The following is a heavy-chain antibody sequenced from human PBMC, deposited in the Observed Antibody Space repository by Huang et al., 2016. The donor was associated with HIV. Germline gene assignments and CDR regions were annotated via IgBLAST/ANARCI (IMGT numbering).Heavy chain of an antibody. CDR3: AKGRTFSRKACGVDCLAAE. J-gene: IGHJ4*02. D-gene: IGHD2-21*02. V-gene: IGHV1-8*01. Sequence: QVQLVQSGAEVRKPGASVKVSCKTSGYAFKSHNINWVRQASGQGLEWMGWMNPGSGNSGFVQRYNGSIITSNNRSINTAYMELSGLMSEDTGIYFCAKGRTFSRKACGVDCLAAEWGQGTLVTVSP. CDR2: MNPGSGNS. CDR1: GYAFKSHN.